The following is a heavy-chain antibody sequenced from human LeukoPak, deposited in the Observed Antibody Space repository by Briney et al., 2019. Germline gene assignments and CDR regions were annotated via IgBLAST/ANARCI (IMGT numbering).Heavy chain of an antibody. V-gene: IGHV1-69*04. D-gene: IGHD1-26*01. CDR3: AREGGELLTTYFDY. CDR2: IIPILGIA. CDR1: GRTFTSYA. J-gene: IGHJ4*02. Sequence: SVKVSCTASGRTFTSYAISWVRQAPGQGLEWMGRIIPILGIANYAQKFQGRVTITADKSTSTAYMELSSRRSEDTAVYYCAREGGELLTTYFDYWGQGTLVTVSS.